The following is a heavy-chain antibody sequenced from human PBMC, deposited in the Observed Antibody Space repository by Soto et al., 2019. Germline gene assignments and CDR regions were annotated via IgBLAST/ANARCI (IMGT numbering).Heavy chain of an antibody. V-gene: IGHV1-69*13. J-gene: IGHJ4*02. Sequence: SVKVSCKASGGTFSSYAISWVRQAPGQGLEWMGGIIPIFGTANYAQKFQGRVTITADESTSTAYMELSSLRSEDTAVYYCARESSYDFWSGPYYFDYWGQGTLVTVSS. D-gene: IGHD3-3*01. CDR3: ARESSYDFWSGPYYFDY. CDR2: IIPIFGTA. CDR1: GGTFSSYA.